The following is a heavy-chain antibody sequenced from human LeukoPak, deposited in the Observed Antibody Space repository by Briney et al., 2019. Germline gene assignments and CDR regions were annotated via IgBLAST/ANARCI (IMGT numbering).Heavy chain of an antibody. CDR3: ARGAYCGGDCFFFDY. Sequence: GRSLRLSCAASGFTFSSYGMHWVRQAPGKGLEWVAVMSYDGSYKYHADSVKGRFSISRDNSKNTLYLQMNSLRVEDTAVYYCARGAYCGGDCFFFDYWGQGTLVTVSS. J-gene: IGHJ4*02. V-gene: IGHV3-30*03. D-gene: IGHD2-21*02. CDR2: MSYDGSYK. CDR1: GFTFSSYG.